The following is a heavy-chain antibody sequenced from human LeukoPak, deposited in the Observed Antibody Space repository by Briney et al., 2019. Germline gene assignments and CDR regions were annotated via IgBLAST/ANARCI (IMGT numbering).Heavy chain of an antibody. J-gene: IGHJ4*02. CDR2: IGSSDKTI. D-gene: IGHD2-15*01. Sequence: GGSLRLSCAASGFTFSDYYMSWIRQAPGKGLEWVSYIGSSDKTIYYADSVKDRFTISRDNARNSLYLQMNSLRAEDTAVYYCARRKRDCSGGSCYSRFDYWGQGTLVTVSS. CDR3: ARRKRDCSGGSCYSRFDY. CDR1: GFTFSDYY. V-gene: IGHV3-11*01.